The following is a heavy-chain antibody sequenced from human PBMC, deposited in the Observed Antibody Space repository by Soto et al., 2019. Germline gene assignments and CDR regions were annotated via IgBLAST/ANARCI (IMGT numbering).Heavy chain of an antibody. V-gene: IGHV3-30*01. CDR2: ISYDGFNR. CDR3: AGAEDEGGSFYD. Sequence: QVHLVESGGGVVQPGRSLRLSCAASGFTFGSYAMHWVRQAPGGALEWVAVISYDGFNRYYAESVKGRFTISRDNSKNTLYLQMDNLKPDDAAVYFCAGAEDEGGSFYDWGQGTLVTVSS. CDR1: GFTFGSYA. J-gene: IGHJ4*02. D-gene: IGHD1-26*01.